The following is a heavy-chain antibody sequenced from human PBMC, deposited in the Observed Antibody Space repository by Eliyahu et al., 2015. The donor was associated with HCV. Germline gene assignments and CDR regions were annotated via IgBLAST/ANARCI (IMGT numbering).Heavy chain of an antibody. D-gene: IGHD3-3*01. J-gene: IGHJ6*02. CDR2: MNPNSDNT. CDR3: ARGRGWRDYDFWSGSPHYDGMDV. V-gene: IGHV1-8*01. Sequence: QVHLVQSGAEVKKPGASVKVSCKASGYPFXSYXXXXVXQATGQGLEWMGWMNPNSDNTGYAQKFRGRVTMTRNTSINTAYMELSSLRSEDTAVYYCARGRGWRDYDFWSGSPHYDGMDVWGQGTTVTVSS. CDR1: GYPFXSYX.